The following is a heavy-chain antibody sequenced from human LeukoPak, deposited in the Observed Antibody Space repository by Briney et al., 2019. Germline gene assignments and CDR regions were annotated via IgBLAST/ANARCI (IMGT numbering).Heavy chain of an antibody. CDR3: ATERNWVFDY. D-gene: IGHD7-27*01. Sequence: GGSLRLSCAASGFTFSSYAMSCVRQAPGKGLEWVSAINGSGGSTYNADSVKGRFTISRDNSKDRLYVQMNSLRAEDTAVYYCATERNWVFDYWGQGTLVTVSS. CDR1: GFTFSSYA. CDR2: INGSGGST. J-gene: IGHJ4*02. V-gene: IGHV3-23*01.